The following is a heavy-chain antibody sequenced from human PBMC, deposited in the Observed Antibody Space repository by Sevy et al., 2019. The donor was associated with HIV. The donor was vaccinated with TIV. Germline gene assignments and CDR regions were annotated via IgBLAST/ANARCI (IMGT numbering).Heavy chain of an antibody. J-gene: IGHJ3*02. D-gene: IGHD3-16*01. CDR3: AKFWGRGRGKDAFDI. V-gene: IGHV3-23*01. CDR1: GFTFSSYA. Sequence: GGSLRLSCAASGFTFSSYAMSWVRQAPGKGLEWVSAISGSGGSTYYADSVKGRFTISRDNSKNTLYLQMSSLRAEDTAVYYCAKFWGRGRGKDAFDIWGQGTMVTVSS. CDR2: ISGSGGST.